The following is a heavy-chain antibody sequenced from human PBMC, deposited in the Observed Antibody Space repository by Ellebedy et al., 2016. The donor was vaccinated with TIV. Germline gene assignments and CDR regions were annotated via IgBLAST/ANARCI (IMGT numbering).Heavy chain of an antibody. CDR1: GFTFSNSW. J-gene: IGHJ4*02. V-gene: IGHV3-7*03. CDR3: AYTRNTAVAGFY. Sequence: GESLKISCAASGFTFSNSWMSWVRQAPGKGLEWVANINRDVSEKYYVDSVKGRFTISRDNAKNSLFLQLNSLSAEDTAVYYCAYTRNTAVAGFYWGPGTLVTVSS. D-gene: IGHD6-19*01. CDR2: INRDVSEK.